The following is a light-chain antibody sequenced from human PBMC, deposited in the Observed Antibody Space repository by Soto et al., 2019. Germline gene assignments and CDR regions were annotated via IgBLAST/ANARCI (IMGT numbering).Light chain of an antibody. Sequence: QSALTQPPSASGSHGQSVTISCTGTSSDVGGYDYVSWYQQHPGKAPKLMIYEATKRPSGVPDRFSGSKSGNTASLTVSGLQDEDEAHYYCSAYAGRNNVIFGGGTKLTVL. CDR1: SSDVGGYDY. J-gene: IGLJ2*01. CDR2: EAT. V-gene: IGLV2-8*01. CDR3: SAYAGRNNVI.